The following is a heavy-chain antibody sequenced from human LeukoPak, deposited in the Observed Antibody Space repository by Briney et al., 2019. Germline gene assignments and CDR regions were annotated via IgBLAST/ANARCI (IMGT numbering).Heavy chain of an antibody. D-gene: IGHD5-18*01. CDR1: GFTFSSYG. CDR2: ISYDGSNK. J-gene: IGHJ4*02. CDR3: AKDYGGGYSYGSWDYFDY. V-gene: IGHV3-30*18. Sequence: GRSLRLSCAASGFTFSSYGMHWVRQAPGKGLEWVAVISYDGSNKYYADSVKGRFTISRDNSKNTLYLQMNSLRAEDTAVYYRAKDYGGGYSYGSWDYFDYWGQGTLVTVSS.